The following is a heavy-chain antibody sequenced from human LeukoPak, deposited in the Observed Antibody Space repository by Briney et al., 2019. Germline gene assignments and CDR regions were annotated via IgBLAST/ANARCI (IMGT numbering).Heavy chain of an antibody. CDR1: GYTFTNYY. J-gene: IGHJ4*02. D-gene: IGHD3-16*02. Sequence: ASVKVSCKASGYTFTNYYMHWVRQAPGQGLEWMGIINPSGGSTSYAQKFQGRVTMTRDTSISTAYMELSTLRSDDTAVYYCVRGDVWGSYRELYSHWGQGTLVTVSS. CDR2: INPSGGST. CDR3: VRGDVWGSYRELYSH. V-gene: IGHV1-46*01.